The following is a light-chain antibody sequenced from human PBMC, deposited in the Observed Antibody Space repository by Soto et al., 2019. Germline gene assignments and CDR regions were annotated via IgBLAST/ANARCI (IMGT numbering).Light chain of an antibody. V-gene: IGKV3-11*01. CDR2: GAF. CDR3: QQRNVWPPVT. CDR1: PSVANF. J-gene: IGKJ5*01. Sequence: EIVLIQSPATLSLSPGERATLSCRASPSVANFVAWYQQKPGQAPRLLIYGAFNRATGIPARFNGSGSGTDFTLTISSLEPEDAAVYYCQQRNVWPPVTFGQGTRLEIK.